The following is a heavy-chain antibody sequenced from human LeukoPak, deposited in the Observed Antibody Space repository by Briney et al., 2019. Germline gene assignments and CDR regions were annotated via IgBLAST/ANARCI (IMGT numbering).Heavy chain of an antibody. V-gene: IGHV3-30*04. Sequence: GGSLRLSCAASGFTFSSYAMHWVRQAPGKGLEWVAVISYDGSNKYYADSVKGRFTVSRDNSKNTLYLQMNSLRAEDTAVYYCAKDSGAVTGTTSHFDYWGQGTLVTVSS. CDR2: ISYDGSNK. CDR1: GFTFSSYA. D-gene: IGHD1/OR15-1a*01. J-gene: IGHJ4*02. CDR3: AKDSGAVTGTTSHFDY.